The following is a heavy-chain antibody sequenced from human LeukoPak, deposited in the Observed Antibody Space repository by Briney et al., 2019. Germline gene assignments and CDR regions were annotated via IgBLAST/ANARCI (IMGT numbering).Heavy chain of an antibody. D-gene: IGHD2-2*01. V-gene: IGHV3-9*01. J-gene: IGHJ4*02. CDR3: AKDYCSSTTCYYNY. Sequence: GRSLRLSCAASGFTFDDYAMHWVRQAPGKGLEWVSGISWNSGNIGYADSVKGRFTISRDNAKSSLFLQMNSLRAEDTALYYCAKDYCSSTTCYYNYWGQGTLVTVSS. CDR2: ISWNSGNI. CDR1: GFTFDDYA.